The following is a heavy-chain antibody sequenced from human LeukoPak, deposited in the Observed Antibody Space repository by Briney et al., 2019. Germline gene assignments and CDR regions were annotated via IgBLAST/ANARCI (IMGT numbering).Heavy chain of an antibody. CDR1: GFTFSRYW. CDR3: ATKGGDY. D-gene: IGHD3-16*01. J-gene: IGHJ4*02. V-gene: IGHV3-7*01. Sequence: GGSLRLSCAASGFTFSRYWMSWVRQAPGKGLGWVANINEDGGAKYYVDSVKGRFTISRDNAKNSQYLQMNSLRVEDTAVYYCATKGGDYWGQGTLVTVSS. CDR2: INEDGGAK.